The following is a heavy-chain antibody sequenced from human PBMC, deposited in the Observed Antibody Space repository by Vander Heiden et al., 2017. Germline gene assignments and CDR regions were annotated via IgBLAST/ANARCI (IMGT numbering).Heavy chain of an antibody. D-gene: IGHD3-10*01. V-gene: IGHV4-39*01. J-gene: IGHJ6*02. Sequence: QLQLQESGPGLVKPSETLSLTCPVPGGSISSSSYYWGWIRQPPGKGLEWIGSIYYSGSTYYNPSLKSRVTISVDTSKNQFSLKLSSVTAADTAVYYCASRITMVRGFMDVWGQGTTVTVSS. CDR3: ASRITMVRGFMDV. CDR1: GGSISSSSYY. CDR2: IYYSGST.